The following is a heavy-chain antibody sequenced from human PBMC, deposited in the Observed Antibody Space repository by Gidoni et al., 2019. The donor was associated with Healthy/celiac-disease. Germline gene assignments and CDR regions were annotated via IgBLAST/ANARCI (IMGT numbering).Heavy chain of an antibody. CDR2: IYYSGST. CDR1: GVSISSYY. CDR3: ARDGVPAAPTPPRYGGYMDV. Sequence: QVQLQDSCPGLVKPSETLSLTCTASGVSISSYYWSWIRQHPEKGLEWIGYIYYSGSTNYNPSLKRRDSISVDTSKNQFSLKLSSVTAAETAVDYCARDGVPAAPTPPRYGGYMDVWGKGTTVTVSS. D-gene: IGHD2-2*01. V-gene: IGHV4-59*01. J-gene: IGHJ6*03.